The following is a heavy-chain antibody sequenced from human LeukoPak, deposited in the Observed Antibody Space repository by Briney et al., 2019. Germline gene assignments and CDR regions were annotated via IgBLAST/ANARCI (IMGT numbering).Heavy chain of an antibody. CDR2: INHSGST. Sequence: SETLSLTCAVYGGSFSGYYWSWIRQPPGKGLEWIGEINHSGSTNYNPSLKSRVTISVDTSKNQFSLKLSSVTAADTAVYYCARVLVPYDSSGYSASFDYWGQGTLVTVSS. V-gene: IGHV4-34*01. D-gene: IGHD3-22*01. CDR3: ARVLVPYDSSGYSASFDY. CDR1: GGSFSGYY. J-gene: IGHJ4*02.